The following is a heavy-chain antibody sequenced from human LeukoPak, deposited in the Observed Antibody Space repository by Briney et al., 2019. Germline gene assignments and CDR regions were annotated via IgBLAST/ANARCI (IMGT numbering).Heavy chain of an antibody. Sequence: SETLSLTCAVYGGSFSGYYWSWIRQPPGKGLEWIGEINHSGSTNYNPSLKSRVTISVDTSKNQFSLKLSSVTAADTAVYYCSRGWFGELLHWGQGTPVTVSS. V-gene: IGHV4-34*01. CDR2: INHSGST. J-gene: IGHJ4*02. D-gene: IGHD3-10*01. CDR3: SRGWFGELLH. CDR1: GGSFSGYY.